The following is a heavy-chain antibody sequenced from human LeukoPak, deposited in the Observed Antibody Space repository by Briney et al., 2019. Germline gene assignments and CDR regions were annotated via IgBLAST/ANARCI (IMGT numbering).Heavy chain of an antibody. CDR2: ISSSSSTI. D-gene: IGHD2-15*01. Sequence: GGSLRLSCAASGFTFSSYSMNWVRQAPGEGLEWVSYISSSSSTIYYADSVKGRFTISRDNAKNSLYLQMNSLRAEDTAVYYCARYSNWFDPWGQGTLVTVSS. V-gene: IGHV3-48*04. CDR3: ARYSNWFDP. J-gene: IGHJ5*02. CDR1: GFTFSSYS.